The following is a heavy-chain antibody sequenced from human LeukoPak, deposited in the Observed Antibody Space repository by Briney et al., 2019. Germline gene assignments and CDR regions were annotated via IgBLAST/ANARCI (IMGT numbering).Heavy chain of an antibody. CDR1: GGSISSYY. CDR3: ARVRRQISGWYGGTFDY. V-gene: IGHV4-59*01. D-gene: IGHD6-19*01. J-gene: IGHJ4*02. Sequence: SETLSLTCSVSGGSISSYYWSWIRQPPGKGLEWIGYIYYSGSTNYNPSLKSRVTISVDTSKNQFSLKLSSVTAADTAVYYCARVRRQISGWYGGTFDYWGQGTLVTVSS. CDR2: IYYSGST.